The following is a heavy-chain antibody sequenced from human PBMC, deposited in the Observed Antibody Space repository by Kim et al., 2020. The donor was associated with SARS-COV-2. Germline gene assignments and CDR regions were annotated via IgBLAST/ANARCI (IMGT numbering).Heavy chain of an antibody. J-gene: IGHJ6*02. Sequence: GGSLRLSCAASGFTFSSYAMSWVRQAPGKGLEWVSAISGSGGSTYYADSVKGRFTISRDNSKNTLYLQMNSLRAEDTAVYYCAKDLGGWSGWYGGYGYYYYGMDVWGQGTTVTVSS. CDR3: AKDLGGWSGWYGGYGYYYYGMDV. CDR2: ISGSGGST. V-gene: IGHV3-23*01. D-gene: IGHD6-19*01. CDR1: GFTFSSYA.